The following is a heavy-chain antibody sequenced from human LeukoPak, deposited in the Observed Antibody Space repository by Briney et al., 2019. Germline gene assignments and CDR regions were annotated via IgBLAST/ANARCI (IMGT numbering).Heavy chain of an antibody. CDR2: ISSSSSTI. J-gene: IGHJ3*02. CDR1: GFTFSSYS. D-gene: IGHD4-23*01. V-gene: IGHV3-48*02. Sequence: GGSLRLSCAASGFTFSSYSMNWVRQAPGKGLEWVSYISSSSSTIYYADSVKGRFTISRDNAKNSLYLQMNSLRDEDTAVYYCARDLSPYGGKAAFGIWGQGTMVTVSS. CDR3: ARDLSPYGGKAAFGI.